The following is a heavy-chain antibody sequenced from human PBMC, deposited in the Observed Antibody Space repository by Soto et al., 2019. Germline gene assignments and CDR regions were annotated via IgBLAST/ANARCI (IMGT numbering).Heavy chain of an antibody. V-gene: IGHV4-4*02. Sequence: SEALSLAGAVSVDSSKSSPGWNWVRQPPGKGLEWIGQISHSWNANYNPSLTSRVTISVDKSKNHFSLKLTSVTAADTAVYYCAARHFWSGPWTARRLDYWGQGTLVTVSS. J-gene: IGHJ4*02. D-gene: IGHD3-3*02. CDR3: AARHFWSGPWTARRLDY. CDR1: VDSSKSSPG. CDR2: ISHSWNA.